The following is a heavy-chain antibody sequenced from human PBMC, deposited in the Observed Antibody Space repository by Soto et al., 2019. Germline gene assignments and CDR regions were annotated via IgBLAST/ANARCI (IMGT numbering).Heavy chain of an antibody. J-gene: IGHJ6*02. CDR1: GFTLSSYW. CDR2: IKQDGSEK. Sequence: EVQLVESGGGLVQPGGSLRLSCAASGFTLSSYWMSWVRQAPGKGLEWVANIKQDGSEKYYVVSVKGRFTISRDTAKSSLYLQLNSLRAEDTAVYYCAREYGSSYSPRYYGMDVWGQGTTVTVSS. CDR3: AREYGSSYSPRYYGMDV. D-gene: IGHD6-13*01. V-gene: IGHV3-7*05.